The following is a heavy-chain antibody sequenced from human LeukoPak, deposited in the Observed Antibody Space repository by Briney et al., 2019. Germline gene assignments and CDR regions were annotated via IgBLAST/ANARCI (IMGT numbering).Heavy chain of an antibody. CDR1: GLIFDDYT. CDR3: AKGNLYVVVPAAIDY. D-gene: IGHD2-2*01. CDR2: ISRNGAVT. J-gene: IGHJ4*02. V-gene: IGHV3-43*01. Sequence: GGSLRLSCAASGLIFDDYTMHWVRQAPGKGLEWVSLISRNGAVTKYADSVRGRFTVSRDNSKNSLYLQMNSLTTEDTALYYCAKGNLYVVVPAAIDYWGQGTLVTVSS.